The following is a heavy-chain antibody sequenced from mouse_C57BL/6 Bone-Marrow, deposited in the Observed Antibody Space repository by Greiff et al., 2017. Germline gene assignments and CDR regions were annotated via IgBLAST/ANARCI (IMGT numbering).Heavy chain of an antibody. J-gene: IGHJ4*01. CDR2: ISSGGSYT. V-gene: IGHV5-6*01. Sequence: EVKLMESGGDLVKPGGSLKLSCAASGFTFSSYGMSWVRQTPDKRLEWVATISSGGSYTYYPDSVKGRFTISRDNAKNTLYLQMSSLKSEDTAMYYCARHDYYGSSFYYAMDYWGQGTSVTVSS. CDR3: ARHDYYGSSFYYAMDY. CDR1: GFTFSSYG. D-gene: IGHD1-1*01.